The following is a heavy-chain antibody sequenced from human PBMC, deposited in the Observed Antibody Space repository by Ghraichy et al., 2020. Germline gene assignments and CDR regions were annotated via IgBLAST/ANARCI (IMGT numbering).Heavy chain of an antibody. J-gene: IGHJ4*02. CDR3: ARDRSPQNFAVVIMGYYFDS. CDR1: GSTFSTYG. D-gene: IGHD3-3*01. Sequence: GGSLRLSCAASGSTFSTYGMHWVRQAPGKGLEWVAVIWYDGNNKYYADSVKGRFTISRDNSENTLYLQMNSLRAEDTAVYYCARDRSPQNFAVVIMGYYFDSWGQGTLVTVSS. V-gene: IGHV3-33*01. CDR2: IWYDGNNK.